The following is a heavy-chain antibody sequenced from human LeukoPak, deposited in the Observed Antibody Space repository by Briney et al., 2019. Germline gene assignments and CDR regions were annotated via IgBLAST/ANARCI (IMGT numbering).Heavy chain of an antibody. CDR3: AKYDFWSGYRYYYYYMDV. D-gene: IGHD3-3*01. CDR2: TSGSGGST. V-gene: IGHV3-23*01. Sequence: GGSLRLSCAASGFTFSSYAMSWVRQAPGKGLEWVSATSGSGGSTYYADSVKGRFTISRDNSKNTLYLQMNSLRAEDTAVYYCAKYDFWSGYRYYYYYMDVWGKGTTVTVSS. J-gene: IGHJ6*03. CDR1: GFTFSSYA.